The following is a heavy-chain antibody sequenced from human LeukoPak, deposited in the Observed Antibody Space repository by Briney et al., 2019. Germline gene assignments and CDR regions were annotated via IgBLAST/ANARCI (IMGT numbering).Heavy chain of an antibody. CDR2: INPNGGGT. Sequence: ASMKVSCKASGYTFTGYYIHWVRQAPGQGLEWMGRINPNGGGTNYAQKFQGRVTMTSDTSISTAYMERSRLRSDDTAVYYCARERKITIFGVACDYWGQGTLVTVSS. J-gene: IGHJ4*02. CDR1: GYTFTGYY. V-gene: IGHV1-2*06. CDR3: ARERKITIFGVACDY. D-gene: IGHD3-3*01.